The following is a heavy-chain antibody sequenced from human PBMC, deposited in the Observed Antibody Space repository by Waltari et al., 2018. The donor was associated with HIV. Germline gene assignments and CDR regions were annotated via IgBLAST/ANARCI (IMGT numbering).Heavy chain of an antibody. D-gene: IGHD1-26*01. J-gene: IGHJ4*02. CDR2: NSTTNPNT. V-gene: IGHV1-18*01. CDR3: AGDGLRYSGTFYSDY. Sequence: QVHLVQSGAEMKKPGASVKVSCKASGYTFLSYGISWVRQAPGHGLEWMGWNSTTNPNTNYAQSPQGRVTMTPDTSTTTAYMELRGRTSDDTAVYYCAGDGLRYSGTFYSDYWGQGTRVTVSS. CDR1: GYTFLSYG.